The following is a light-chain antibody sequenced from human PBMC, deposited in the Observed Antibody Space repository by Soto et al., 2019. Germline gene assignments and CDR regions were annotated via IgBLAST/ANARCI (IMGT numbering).Light chain of an antibody. CDR1: SSDVGGYNY. V-gene: IGLV2-14*03. CDR2: DVS. J-gene: IGLJ1*01. Sequence: QSALTQPASVSGSPGQSITISCTGTSSDVGGYNYVSWYQHHPGKAPKIKNYDVSNRPSGVSKRFSGSKSGNTASLSISGLQREDEADYYCSSYRTSNTRQIVCGTGTKVTVL. CDR3: SSYRTSNTRQIV.